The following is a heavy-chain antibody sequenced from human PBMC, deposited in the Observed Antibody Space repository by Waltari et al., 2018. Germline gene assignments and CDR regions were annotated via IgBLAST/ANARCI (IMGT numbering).Heavy chain of an antibody. CDR3: GREAREGRAPMAYFDY. CDR2: IIGGSGDT. V-gene: IGHV1-3*01. Sequence: QVQLVQSGAEVKQPGASVKVSCKASVYTFTTSTMQWVRQAPGQRPEWMGWIIGGSGDTQYSKKFEGRITITRDTSASIAYLELSSLRSEDTAVYFCGREAREGRAPMAYFDYWGQGTLVTVSS. CDR1: VYTFTTST. J-gene: IGHJ4*02. D-gene: IGHD3-10*01.